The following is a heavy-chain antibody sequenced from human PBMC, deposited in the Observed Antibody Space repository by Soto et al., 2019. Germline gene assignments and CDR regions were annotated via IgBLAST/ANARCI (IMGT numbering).Heavy chain of an antibody. CDR1: GYTFTCRG. J-gene: IGHJ6*02. CDR2: ISAYNGNT. Sequence: ASVKVCCKDCGYTFTCRGISWARQAPGQGLEWMGWISAYNGNTNYAQKLQGRVTMTTDTSTSTAYMELRSLRSDDTAVYYCARHAFWSGYYVSGYYYYGMDVWGQGTTVTVSS. D-gene: IGHD3-3*01. CDR3: ARHAFWSGYYVSGYYYYGMDV. V-gene: IGHV1-18*01.